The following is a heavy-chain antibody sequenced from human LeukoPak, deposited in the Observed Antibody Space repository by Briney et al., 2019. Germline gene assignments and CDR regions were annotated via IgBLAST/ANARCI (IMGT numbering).Heavy chain of an antibody. CDR3: ARGRRVIGFDY. CDR2: INHSGST. J-gene: IGHJ4*02. D-gene: IGHD2-21*01. Sequence: SETLSLTCAVYGGSFSGYYWSWIRQPPGKELEWIGEINHSGSTNYNPSLKSRVTISIDTSKNQFSLKLSSVTAADTAVYYCARGRRVIGFDYWGQGTLVTVSS. V-gene: IGHV4-34*01. CDR1: GGSFSGYY.